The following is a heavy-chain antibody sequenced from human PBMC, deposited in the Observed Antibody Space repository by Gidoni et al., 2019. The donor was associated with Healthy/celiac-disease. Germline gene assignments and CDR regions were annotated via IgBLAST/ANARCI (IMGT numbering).Heavy chain of an antibody. J-gene: IGHJ5*02. V-gene: IGHV4-39*01. D-gene: IGHD3-22*01. CDR1: CCPPRTFTYH. CDR2: IYYSGST. CDR3: ARRSAMIVVVTGGGWFDP. Sequence: QPQPPESGPGLVKPSETLSPPRTVSCCPPRTFTYHWGWIRQPPGKGLEWSGSIYYSGSTYYNPSLKSRVTISVDTSKNQFSLKLSSVTAADTAVYYCARRSAMIVVVTGGGWFDPWGQGTLVTVSS.